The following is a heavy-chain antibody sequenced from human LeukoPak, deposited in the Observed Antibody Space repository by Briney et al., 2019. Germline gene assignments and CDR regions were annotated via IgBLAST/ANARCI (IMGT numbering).Heavy chain of an antibody. D-gene: IGHD3-10*01. J-gene: IGHJ4*02. Sequence: PGGSLRLSCAASGFTVSSNYMSWVRQAPGKGLEWVSISYSGGSTFYADSVMGRFVISKDSSKNTLFLQMNSLRPDDTAFYYCARRRSRGPIDYWGRGTLVTVSS. CDR1: GFTVSSNY. CDR3: ARRRSRGPIDY. V-gene: IGHV3-53*01. CDR2: SYSGGST.